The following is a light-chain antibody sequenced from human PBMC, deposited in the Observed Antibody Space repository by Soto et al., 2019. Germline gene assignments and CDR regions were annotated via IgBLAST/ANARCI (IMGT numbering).Light chain of an antibody. CDR1: SSDVGGYHY. CDR2: EVT. CDR3: SSYAGSNNLV. J-gene: IGLJ2*01. Sequence: QSALTQPPSASGSPGQSVTICCTGTSSDVGGYHYVSWYQQHPGKAPKLMIHEVTKRPSGVPDRFSGSKSGNTASLTVSGLQGEDEADYYCSSYAGSNNLVFGGGTQLTVL. V-gene: IGLV2-8*01.